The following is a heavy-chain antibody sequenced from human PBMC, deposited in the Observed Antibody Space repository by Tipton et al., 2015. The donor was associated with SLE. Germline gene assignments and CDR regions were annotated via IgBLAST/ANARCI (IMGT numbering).Heavy chain of an antibody. J-gene: IGHJ4*02. Sequence: GSLRLSCEASGFILSTYEMNWVRQAPGKGLEWVSYISTSGDTVYQADSVKGRFTISRDNSKNSLYLQMNSLRAEDSAVYFCARSRDYDLGGDFDSWGQGTLVTVSS. CDR2: ISTSGDTV. CDR3: ARSRDYDLGGDFDS. V-gene: IGHV3-48*03. D-gene: IGHD3/OR15-3a*01. CDR1: GFILSTYE.